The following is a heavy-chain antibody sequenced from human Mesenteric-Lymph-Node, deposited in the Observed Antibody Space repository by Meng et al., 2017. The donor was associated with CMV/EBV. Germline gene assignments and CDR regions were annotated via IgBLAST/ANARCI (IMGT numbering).Heavy chain of an antibody. CDR2: INSDGSST. CDR3: ARDLAAGTFDP. D-gene: IGHD6-13*01. Sequence: ETLSLTCAASGFTFSSYWMHWVRQAPGKGLVWVSRINSDGSSTSYADSVKGRFTISRDNAKNTLYLQMNSLRAEDTAVYYCARDLAAGTFDPWGQGTLVTVSS. J-gene: IGHJ5*02. CDR1: GFTFSSYW. V-gene: IGHV3-74*01.